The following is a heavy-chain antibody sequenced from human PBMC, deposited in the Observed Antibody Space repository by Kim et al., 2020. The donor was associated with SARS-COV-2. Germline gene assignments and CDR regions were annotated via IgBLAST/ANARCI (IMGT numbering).Heavy chain of an antibody. CDR1: GGSISSGDYY. D-gene: IGHD1-1*01. V-gene: IGHV4-30-4*01. Sequence: SETLSLTCTVSGGSISSGDYYWTWIRQPPGKGLEWIGYIYYSGITYYNPSLKSRVTISVDTSKNQFFLNLNSVAAADTAVYYCARGACSPSYNKFACWGQGSLVTVSS. CDR2: IYYSGIT. CDR3: ARGACSPSYNKFAC. J-gene: IGHJ4*02.